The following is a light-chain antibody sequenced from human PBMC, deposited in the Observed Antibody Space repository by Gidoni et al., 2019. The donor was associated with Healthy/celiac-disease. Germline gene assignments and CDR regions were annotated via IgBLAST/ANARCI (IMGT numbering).Light chain of an antibody. CDR2: LGS. Sequence: DIVMTQYPHSLPVTPGEPASISCRSSQSLLHSNGYNYLDWYLQKPGQSPQLLIYLGSTRASGAPDRFSGSGSGTDFTLKISRVEAEDVGVYYCMQALQTPYTFGQGTKLEIK. CDR3: MQALQTPYT. J-gene: IGKJ2*01. CDR1: QSLLHSNGYNY. V-gene: IGKV2-28*01.